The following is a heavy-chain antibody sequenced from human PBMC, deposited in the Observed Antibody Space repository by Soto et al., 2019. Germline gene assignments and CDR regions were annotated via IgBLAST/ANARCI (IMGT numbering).Heavy chain of an antibody. V-gene: IGHV1-18*01. CDR2: ISTYNGDT. CDR3: ARDFTGSSGPTLGMDV. D-gene: IGHD6-19*01. Sequence: ASVKVSCKASGYTFTRSGISWVRQAPGQGLEWMGWISTYNGDTNYAQKLQGRVTMTTDTSTSTVYMELRSLRSDDTAVYYCARDFTGSSGPTLGMDVWGQGTTVTVS. J-gene: IGHJ6*02. CDR1: GYTFTRSG.